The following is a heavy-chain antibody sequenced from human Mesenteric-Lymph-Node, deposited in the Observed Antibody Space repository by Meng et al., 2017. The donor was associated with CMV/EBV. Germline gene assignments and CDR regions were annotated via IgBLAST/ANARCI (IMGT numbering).Heavy chain of an antibody. V-gene: IGHV4-34*01. Sequence: LTCAVYGGSFSGYYWSRVRQPPGKGLEWIGEINNSGSTNYNPSLESRVTMSVDTSKNQFSLKLNSMTAVDTAVYYCARARKKMVYAYWSQGTLVTVSS. D-gene: IGHD2-8*01. CDR2: INNSGST. CDR3: ARARKKMVYAY. CDR1: GGSFSGYY. J-gene: IGHJ4*02.